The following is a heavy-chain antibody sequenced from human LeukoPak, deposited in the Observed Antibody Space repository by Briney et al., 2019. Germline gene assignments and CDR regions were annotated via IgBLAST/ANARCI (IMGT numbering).Heavy chain of an antibody. V-gene: IGHV4-39*07. CDR3: ARDGEMATIENYFDY. J-gene: IGHJ4*02. CDR2: IYYSGST. Sequence: PSETLSLTCTVSGGFISSSSYYWGWIRQPPGKGLEWIGSIYYSGSTHYNPSLKSRVTISVDTSKNQFSLKLSSVTAADTAVYYCARDGEMATIENYFDYWGQGALVTVSS. CDR1: GGFISSSSYY. D-gene: IGHD5-24*01.